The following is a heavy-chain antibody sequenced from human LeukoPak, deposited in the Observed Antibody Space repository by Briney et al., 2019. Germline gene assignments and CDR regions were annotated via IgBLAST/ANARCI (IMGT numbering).Heavy chain of an antibody. J-gene: IGHJ4*02. Sequence: GGSLRLSCAASGFTFSSYSMNRVRQAPVKGLEWVSSISSSSSYIYYADSVKGRFTISRDNAKNSLYLQMNSLRAEDTAVYYCARDRVYCTNGVCEDPFDYWGQGTLVTVSS. CDR2: ISSSSSYI. CDR1: GFTFSSYS. D-gene: IGHD2-8*01. CDR3: ARDRVYCTNGVCEDPFDY. V-gene: IGHV3-21*01.